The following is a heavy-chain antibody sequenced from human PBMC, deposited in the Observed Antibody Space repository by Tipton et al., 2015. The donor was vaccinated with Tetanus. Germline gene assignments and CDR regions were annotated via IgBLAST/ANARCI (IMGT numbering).Heavy chain of an antibody. V-gene: IGHV4-4*07. CDR1: GDSISSYY. D-gene: IGHD6-25*01. CDR3: ARMQRYGMDV. CDR2: IYTSEST. J-gene: IGHJ6*02. Sequence: LRLSCTVSGDSISSYYWSWIRQPAGKGLEWIGRIYTSESTNYNPSLKSRLTMSVDTSKNQFSLRLNPVTAADTAVYYCARMQRYGMDVWGQGTTVTVSS.